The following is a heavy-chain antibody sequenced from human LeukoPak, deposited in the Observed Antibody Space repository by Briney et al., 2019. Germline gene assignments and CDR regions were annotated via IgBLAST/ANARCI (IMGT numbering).Heavy chain of an antibody. CDR2: FDPEEGER. J-gene: IGHJ4*02. CDR1: GYTLTELS. CDR3: AKGTQKYCSGGSCYHVFDY. V-gene: IGHV1-24*01. D-gene: IGHD2-15*01. Sequence: ASVKVSCKVSGYTLTELSMHWVRQAPGEGLEWMGGFDPEEGERMYAQKFQGRVTVTEDTSTDTAYMELSSLRVEDTAVYYCAKGTQKYCSGGSCYHVFDYWGQGTLVTVSS.